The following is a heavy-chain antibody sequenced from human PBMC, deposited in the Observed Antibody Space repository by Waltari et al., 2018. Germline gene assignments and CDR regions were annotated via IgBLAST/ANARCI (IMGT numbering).Heavy chain of an antibody. V-gene: IGHV3-23*01. J-gene: IGHJ1*01. CDR1: GFTFSNSA. CDR3: ARGGAAGTQH. D-gene: IGHD6-13*01. CDR2: IGATGVTTST. Sequence: EVQLLESGGGLVQPGGSRSLSCEASGFTFSNSALTWFRKAPGKGLEWSSAIGATGVTTSTYYADSVRGRFTISRDNSKNTVYLQMNSLRVEDTAVYYCARGGAAGTQHWGQGTLVTVSS.